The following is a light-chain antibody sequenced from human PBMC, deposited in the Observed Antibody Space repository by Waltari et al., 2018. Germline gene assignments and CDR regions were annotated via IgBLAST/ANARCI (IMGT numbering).Light chain of an antibody. V-gene: IGLV2-11*01. Sequence: QSALTQPRSVSGSPGQSGTISCTGTSSDVGGYNYVSWYQQHPGKSPKLIIYDVTKRPSGVPDRLSGSKSGNTASLTISGLQAEDEADYYCCSYAARYTFVFGTGTKVTVL. CDR3: CSYAARYTFV. CDR1: SSDVGGYNY. J-gene: IGLJ1*01. CDR2: DVT.